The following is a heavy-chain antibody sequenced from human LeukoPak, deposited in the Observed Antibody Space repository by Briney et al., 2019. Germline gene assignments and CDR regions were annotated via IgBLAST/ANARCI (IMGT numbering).Heavy chain of an antibody. V-gene: IGHV1-2*02. CDR3: ARKNNFWSGHPFDY. Sequence: ASVKVSCNASGYIFTDYYMHWVRQAPGHGLECMGWINPKSGDTNYAQRFQDRVTMTRDTSINTADMELSSLRGDDTAVYYCARKNNFWSGHPFDYWGQGTLVTVSS. CDR1: GYIFTDYY. D-gene: IGHD3-3*01. J-gene: IGHJ4*02. CDR2: INPKSGDT.